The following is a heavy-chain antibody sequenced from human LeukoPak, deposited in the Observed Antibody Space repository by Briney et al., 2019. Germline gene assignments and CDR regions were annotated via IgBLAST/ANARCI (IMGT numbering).Heavy chain of an antibody. D-gene: IGHD2-2*01. CDR2: IGAGGTFT. Sequence: GGSLRLSCTASGFTFSSYAMNWVRQAPGKGLEWVSGIGAGGTFTYYADSVKGRFTISRDNSRNTLYPQMYSLRAEDTALYYCAKLGCTGTICYANYWGQGTLVTVSS. V-gene: IGHV3-23*01. CDR1: GFTFSSYA. CDR3: AKLGCTGTICYANY. J-gene: IGHJ4*02.